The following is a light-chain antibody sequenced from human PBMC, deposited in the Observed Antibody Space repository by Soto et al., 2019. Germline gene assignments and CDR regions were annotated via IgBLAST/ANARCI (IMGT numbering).Light chain of an antibody. J-gene: IGLJ1*01. V-gene: IGLV2-14*01. CDR3: CSYTTSNTFV. CDR2: HVT. Sequence: QSVLTQPASVSGFLGQSITISRSGTSSDVGAYNYVSWYQQYPGKAPKLMIYHVTDRPSGVSNRFSGSKSGNTASLTISGLQAEDEADYYCCSYTTSNTFVFGTGTKVTVL. CDR1: SSDVGAYNY.